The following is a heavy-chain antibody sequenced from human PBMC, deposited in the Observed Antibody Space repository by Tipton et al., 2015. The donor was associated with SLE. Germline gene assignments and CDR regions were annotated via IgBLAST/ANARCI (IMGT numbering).Heavy chain of an antibody. CDR2: VSPSGGT. J-gene: IGHJ5*02. Sequence: LRLSCTVSGGSLNNHFCSWIRQPAGKGLEWIGRVSPSGGTNYNPSLKSRVTMSVDTSKNQFSLILSSLTAAATAVYYCVIDKWGEYYHSTGYFWSFDPWGQGLLVTVSP. V-gene: IGHV4-4*07. D-gene: IGHD3-9*01. CDR3: VIDKWGEYYHSTGYFWSFDP. CDR1: GGSLNNHF.